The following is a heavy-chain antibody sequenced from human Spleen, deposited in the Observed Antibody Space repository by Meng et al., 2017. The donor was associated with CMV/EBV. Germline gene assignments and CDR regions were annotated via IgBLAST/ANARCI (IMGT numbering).Heavy chain of an antibody. Sequence: ASVKVSCKTSGYVFTDYHMHWLRQAPGQALEWMGWIDPNNGVAQKFQDRVTMTRDTSISTGYIEMSGLTSDDTAVYYCAGGLGTVIFFDFWGQGTLVTVSS. CDR1: GYVFTDYH. CDR3: AGGLGTVIFFDF. D-gene: IGHD2-21*02. V-gene: IGHV1-2*02. CDR2: IDPNNGV. J-gene: IGHJ4*02.